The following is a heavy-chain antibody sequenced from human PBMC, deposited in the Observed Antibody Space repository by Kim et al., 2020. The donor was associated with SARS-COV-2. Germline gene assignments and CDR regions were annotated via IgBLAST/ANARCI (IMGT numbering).Heavy chain of an antibody. CDR1: GFTFSSYG. D-gene: IGHD4-17*01. V-gene: IGHV3-30*18. CDR3: AKDQSSTVTSGVDYYGMDV. J-gene: IGHJ6*02. CDR2: ISYDGSNK. Sequence: GGSLRLSCAASGFTFSSYGMHWVRQAPGKGLEWVAVISYDGSNKYYADSVKGRFNISRDNSKNTLYLQMNSLRAEDTAVYYCAKDQSSTVTSGVDYYGMDVWGQGTTVTVSS.